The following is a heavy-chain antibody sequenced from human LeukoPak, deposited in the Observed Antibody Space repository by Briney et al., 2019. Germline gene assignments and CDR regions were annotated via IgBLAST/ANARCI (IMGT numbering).Heavy chain of an antibody. D-gene: IGHD6-19*01. Sequence: GGSLRLSCAASGFTFSSYAMSWVRQAPGKGLEWVSVISGSGGSTYYADSVKGRFTISRDNSKNTLYPQMNSLRAEDTAVYYCAKDRGSDWKTFDYWGQGTLVTVSS. CDR2: ISGSGGST. V-gene: IGHV3-23*01. J-gene: IGHJ4*02. CDR3: AKDRGSDWKTFDY. CDR1: GFTFSSYA.